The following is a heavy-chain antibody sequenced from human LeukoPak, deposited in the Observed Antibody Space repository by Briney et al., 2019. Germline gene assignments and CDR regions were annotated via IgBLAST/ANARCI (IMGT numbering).Heavy chain of an antibody. CDR3: ARDQEHMYCGGDCHSGFDY. V-gene: IGHV1-2*02. CDR1: GYTFTGYY. Sequence: ASVKVSCKASGYTFTGYYIYWVRQAPGQGLEWMGWINPNSGGTNYAQKFQGRVTMTRDTSISTAYMELSRLRSDDTAVFYCARDQEHMYCGGDCHSGFDYWGQGTLVTVSS. CDR2: INPNSGGT. J-gene: IGHJ4*02. D-gene: IGHD2-21*01.